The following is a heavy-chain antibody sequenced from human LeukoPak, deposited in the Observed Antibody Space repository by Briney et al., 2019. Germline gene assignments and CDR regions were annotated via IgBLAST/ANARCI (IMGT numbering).Heavy chain of an antibody. D-gene: IGHD5-18*01. CDR1: GGFISSYY. CDR3: ARGYTYASYYFDY. CDR2: IYYSGT. V-gene: IGHV4-59*01. Sequence: SETLSLTCTVSGGFISSYYWSWIRQPPGKGLEWIGYIYYSGTNYNPSLKSRVTISLDTSKNQFSLKLSSVTAADTAVYYCARGYTYASYYFDYWGQGTLVTVSS. J-gene: IGHJ4*02.